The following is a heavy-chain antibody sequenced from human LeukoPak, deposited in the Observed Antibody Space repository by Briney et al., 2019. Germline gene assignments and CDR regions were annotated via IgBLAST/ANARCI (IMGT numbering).Heavy chain of an antibody. CDR3: AREYGYDFWSGYPARYWFDP. J-gene: IGHJ5*02. CDR2: IYHSGST. Sequence: SETLSLTCTVSGYSISSGYYWGWIRQPPGKGLEWIGYIYHSGSTYYNPSLKSRVTISVDTSKNQFSLKLSSVTAADTAVYYCAREYGYDFWSGYPARYWFDPWGQGTLVTVSS. V-gene: IGHV4-38-2*02. CDR1: GYSISSGYY. D-gene: IGHD3-3*01.